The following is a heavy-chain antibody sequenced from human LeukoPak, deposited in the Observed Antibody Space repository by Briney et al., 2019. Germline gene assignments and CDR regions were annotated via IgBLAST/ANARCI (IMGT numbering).Heavy chain of an antibody. Sequence: ASMKVSCKASGYTFTGCYMHWVRQAPGQGLEWMGWINPDSGDTYYAQNFQGRVTMIRDTSISTAYMQLSRLRSDDTAVYYCARGGGTIFGVINGWGQGTLVTVSS. D-gene: IGHD3-3*01. V-gene: IGHV1-2*02. CDR1: GYTFTGCY. CDR2: INPDSGDT. CDR3: ARGGGTIFGVING. J-gene: IGHJ4*02.